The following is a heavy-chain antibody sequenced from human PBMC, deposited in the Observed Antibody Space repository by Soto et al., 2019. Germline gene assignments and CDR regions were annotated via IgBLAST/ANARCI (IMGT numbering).Heavy chain of an antibody. CDR3: ARGPFDRGYSGYIDY. CDR1: GGSFSGYY. Sequence: SQTLSLTCAVYGGSFSGYYWSWIRQPPGKGLEWIGEINHSGSTNYNPSLKSRVTISVDTSKNQFSLKLSSVTAADTAVYYCARGPFDRGYSGYIDYWGQGTLVTVSS. V-gene: IGHV4-34*01. J-gene: IGHJ4*02. D-gene: IGHD5-12*01. CDR2: INHSGST.